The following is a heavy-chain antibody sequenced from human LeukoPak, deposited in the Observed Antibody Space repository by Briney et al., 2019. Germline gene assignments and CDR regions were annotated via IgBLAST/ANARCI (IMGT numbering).Heavy chain of an antibody. CDR2: ISSGNSYI. J-gene: IGHJ5*02. V-gene: IGHV3-21*01. CDR3: ARVFGLGWSDP. D-gene: IGHD3-3*01. Sequence: GGSLRLSCAASGFTFSDYAIIWVRQAPGKGLESVSSISSGNSYIFYADSVKGRFTISRDNAKNSVFLQMNSLRAEDTAVYYCARVFGLGWSDPWGQGTLVTVSS. CDR1: GFTFSDYA.